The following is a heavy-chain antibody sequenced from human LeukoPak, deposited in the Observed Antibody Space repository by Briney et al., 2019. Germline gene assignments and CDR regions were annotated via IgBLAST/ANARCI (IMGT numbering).Heavy chain of an antibody. Sequence: SVKVSCKASGGTFSSYAISWVRQAPGQGLEWMGGIIPIFGTANYAQKFQGRVTITADKSTSTAYMELSSLRSEDTAVYYCARTVRYSSGPLTDLLPHYFDYWGQGTLVTVSS. V-gene: IGHV1-69*06. D-gene: IGHD6-19*01. CDR1: GGTFSSYA. CDR3: ARTVRYSSGPLTDLLPHYFDY. CDR2: IIPIFGTA. J-gene: IGHJ4*02.